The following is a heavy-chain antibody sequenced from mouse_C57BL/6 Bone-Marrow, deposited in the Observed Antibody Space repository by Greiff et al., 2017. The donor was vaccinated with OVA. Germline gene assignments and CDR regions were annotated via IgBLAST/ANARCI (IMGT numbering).Heavy chain of an antibody. Sequence: VKLMESGAELVKPGASVKMSCKASGYTFTTYPIEWMKQNHGKSLEWIGNFHPYNDDTKYNEKFKGKATLTVEKSSSTVYLELSRLTSDDAAVYYCARANDGSSLYYFDYWGQGTTLTVSS. CDR3: ARANDGSSLYYFDY. J-gene: IGHJ2*01. CDR2: FHPYNDDT. CDR1: GYTFTTYP. D-gene: IGHD1-1*01. V-gene: IGHV1-47*01.